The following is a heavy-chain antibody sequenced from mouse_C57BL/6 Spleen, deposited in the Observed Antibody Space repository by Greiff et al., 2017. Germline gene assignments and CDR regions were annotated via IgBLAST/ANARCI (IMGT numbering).Heavy chain of an antibody. CDR1: GYAFSSSW. Sequence: VQLVESGPELVKPGASVKISCKASGYAFSSSWMNWVKQRPGKGLEWIGRIYPGDGDTNYNGKFKGKATLTADKSSSTAYMQLSSLTSEDSAVYFCARNPVLGAMDYWGQGTSVTVSS. V-gene: IGHV1-82*01. D-gene: IGHD3-1*01. CDR3: ARNPVLGAMDY. J-gene: IGHJ4*01. CDR2: IYPGDGDT.